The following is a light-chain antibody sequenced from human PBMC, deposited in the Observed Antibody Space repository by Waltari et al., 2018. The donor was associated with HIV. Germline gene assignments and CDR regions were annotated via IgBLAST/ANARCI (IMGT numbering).Light chain of an antibody. V-gene: IGKV1-17*01. CDR1: QDIGSD. CDR2: SAS. Sequence: DIQMTQSHYPLSASVGDRVTLTCRASQDIGSDLAWFQQSATETHKRLRYSASSLQNGVPSRFSGVGSGTDFTLTIHGLKPEDSATYFCLQYHHYPLTFGGGTTV. CDR3: LQYHHYPLT. J-gene: IGKJ4*01.